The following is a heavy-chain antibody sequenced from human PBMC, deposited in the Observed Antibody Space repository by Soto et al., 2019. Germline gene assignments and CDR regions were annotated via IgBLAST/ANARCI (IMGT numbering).Heavy chain of an antibody. J-gene: IGHJ4*02. CDR3: ARDTSGYDSMFSFDY. CDR1: GFTFSSYS. CDR2: ISSSSSTI. V-gene: IGHV3-48*01. Sequence: EVQLVESGGGLVQPGGSLRLSCAASGFTFSSYSMNWVRQAPGKGLEWVSYISSSSSTIYYADSVKGRFTISRDNAKNSLYLQMNSLRAEDTAVYYCARDTSGYDSMFSFDYWGQGTLVTVSS. D-gene: IGHD5-12*01.